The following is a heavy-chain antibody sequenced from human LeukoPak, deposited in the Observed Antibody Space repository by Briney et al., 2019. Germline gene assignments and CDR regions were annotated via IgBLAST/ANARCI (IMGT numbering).Heavy chain of an antibody. J-gene: IGHJ6*03. D-gene: IGHD1-26*01. Sequence: PGGSLRLSCAVSGFTFSNNWMYWVCHAPGKGLVWVSRIHPDGSRTDYADSVKGRRPLSRYNAKNKLYLQMDSLRVNDTAAYYCVREVGEVPTAMGVYYYYFMDVWGKGTTVIVSS. V-gene: IGHV3-74*01. CDR3: VREVGEVPTAMGVYYYYFMDV. CDR1: GFTFSNNW. CDR2: IHPDGSRT.